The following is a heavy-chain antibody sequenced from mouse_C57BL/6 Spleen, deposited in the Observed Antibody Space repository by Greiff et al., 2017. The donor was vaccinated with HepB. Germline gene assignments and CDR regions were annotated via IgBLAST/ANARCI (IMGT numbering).Heavy chain of an antibody. Sequence: VKLVESGPELVKPGASVKISCKASGYAFSSSWMNWVKQRPGTGLEWIGRIYPGDGDTNYNGKFKGKATLTADKSSSTAYMQLSSLTSEDSAVYFCAKTGFHYAMDYWGQGTSVTVSS. D-gene: IGHD4-1*01. V-gene: IGHV1-82*01. CDR2: IYPGDGDT. CDR3: AKTGFHYAMDY. CDR1: GYAFSSSW. J-gene: IGHJ4*01.